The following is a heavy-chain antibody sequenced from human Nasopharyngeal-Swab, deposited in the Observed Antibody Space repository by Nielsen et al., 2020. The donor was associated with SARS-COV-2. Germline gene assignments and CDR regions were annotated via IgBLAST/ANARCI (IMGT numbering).Heavy chain of an antibody. J-gene: IGHJ6*02. V-gene: IGHV3-21*01. CDR1: GFTFSSYS. CDR2: ISSSSSYI. D-gene: IGHD1-26*01. CDR3: ARDGRRGYDMDV. Sequence: GESLKISCAASGFTFSSYSMNWVRQAPGKGLEWVSSISSSSSYIYYADSVKGRFTISRDNAKNSLYLQMNSLRAEDTAVYYCARDGRRGYDMDVWGQGTTVTVSS.